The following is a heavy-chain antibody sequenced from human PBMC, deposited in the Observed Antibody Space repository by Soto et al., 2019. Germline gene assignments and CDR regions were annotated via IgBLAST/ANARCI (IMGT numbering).Heavy chain of an antibody. V-gene: IGHV4-4*02. CDR3: ASRDPGTSVDY. D-gene: IGHD1-7*01. Sequence: SETLSLTCTVSGCSFTSNNWWTWVRQPPGQGLEWIGEIYRTGSTNYNPSLKSRVTISLDKSENQFSLKVTSLTAADTAVYYCASRDPGTSVDYWGQGTLVTVSS. CDR2: IYRTGST. CDR1: GCSFTSNNW. J-gene: IGHJ4*02.